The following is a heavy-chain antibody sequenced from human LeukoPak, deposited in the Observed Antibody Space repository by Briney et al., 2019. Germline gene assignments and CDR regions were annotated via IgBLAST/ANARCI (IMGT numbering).Heavy chain of an antibody. CDR3: ARSTTVTQRGYFDY. V-gene: IGHV3-30*03. Sequence: GGSLRLSCAASGFTFSSYGMHWVRQAPAKGLEWVAIISYDGSNKYYADSVKGRFTISRDNSKNTLYLQMDSLRAEDTAVYYCARSTTVTQRGYFDYWGQGTLVTVSS. CDR1: GFTFSSYG. J-gene: IGHJ4*02. CDR2: ISYDGSNK. D-gene: IGHD4-17*01.